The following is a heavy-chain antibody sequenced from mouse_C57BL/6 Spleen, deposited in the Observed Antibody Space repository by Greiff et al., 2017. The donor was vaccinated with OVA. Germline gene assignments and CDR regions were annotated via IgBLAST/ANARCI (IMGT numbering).Heavy chain of an antibody. J-gene: IGHJ4*01. V-gene: IGHV5-4*01. CDR1: GFTFSSYA. CDR2: ISDGGSYT. CDR3: AREGITTVVGAMDY. Sequence: EVKLQESGGGLVKPGGSLKLSCAASGFTFSSYAMSWVRQTPEKRLEWVATISDGGSYTYYPDNVKGRFTISRDNAKNNLYLQMSHLKSEDTAMYYCAREGITTVVGAMDYWGQGTSVTVSS. D-gene: IGHD1-1*01.